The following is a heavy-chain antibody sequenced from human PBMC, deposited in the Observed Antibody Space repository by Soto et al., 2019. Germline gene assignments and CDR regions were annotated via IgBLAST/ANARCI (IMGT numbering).Heavy chain of an antibody. J-gene: IGHJ3*02. CDR3: AKDLKPSYGDYVKDAFDI. V-gene: IGHV3-23*01. Sequence: GGSLRLSCAASGFTFSSYAMSWVRQAPGKGLEWVSAISGSGGSTYYADSVKGRFTISRDNSKNTLYLQMNSLRAEDTAVYYCAKDLKPSYGDYVKDAFDIWGQGTMVTVSS. D-gene: IGHD4-17*01. CDR1: GFTFSSYA. CDR2: ISGSGGST.